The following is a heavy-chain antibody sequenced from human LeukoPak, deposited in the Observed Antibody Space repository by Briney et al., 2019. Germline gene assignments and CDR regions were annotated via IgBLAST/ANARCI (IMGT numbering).Heavy chain of an antibody. V-gene: IGHV3-53*01. Sequence: GGSLRLSCAASGFSFSGKFMSWVRQAPGKGLEWVSIIHYDGKIRYAGSVGGRFTIYRDDSENTLFLQMNSLRVDDTAAYFCASGDGYLQPYWGQGTLVTVSS. J-gene: IGHJ4*02. CDR3: ASGDGYLQPY. CDR1: GFSFSGKF. D-gene: IGHD2-21*01. CDR2: IHYDGKI.